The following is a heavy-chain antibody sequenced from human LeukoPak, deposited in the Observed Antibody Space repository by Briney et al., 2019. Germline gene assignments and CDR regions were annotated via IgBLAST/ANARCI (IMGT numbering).Heavy chain of an antibody. D-gene: IGHD3-22*01. CDR1: GYTFTNYY. CDR3: TRDNPSYDSRPMRALDI. Sequence: GASVKVSCKASGYTFTNYYIHWVRQAPGQGLEWMRIIIPSGGNTSYAQKFQDRVTMTSDTSTGTVYMELSSLRSADTAVYYCTRDNPSYDSRPMRALDIWGQGTMVTVSS. CDR2: IIPSGGNT. J-gene: IGHJ3*02. V-gene: IGHV1-46*03.